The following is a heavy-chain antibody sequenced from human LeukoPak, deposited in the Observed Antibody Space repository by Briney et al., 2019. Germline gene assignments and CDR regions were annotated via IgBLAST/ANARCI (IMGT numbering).Heavy chain of an antibody. V-gene: IGHV3-48*01. D-gene: IGHD6-19*01. Sequence: PGRSLRLSCAASGFTFTTYNMHSVRQAPGQGLEWVSYINSRSTTLYYADSVKGRFTVSSDNAKNSLYLQMNSLRVEDTAVYYCARGAYSSGWLEFSDFDFWGQGILVTVSS. CDR2: INSRSTTL. J-gene: IGHJ4*02. CDR1: GFTFTTYN. CDR3: ARGAYSSGWLEFSDFDF.